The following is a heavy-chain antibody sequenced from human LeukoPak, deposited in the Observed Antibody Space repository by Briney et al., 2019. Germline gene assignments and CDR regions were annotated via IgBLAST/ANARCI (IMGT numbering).Heavy chain of an antibody. V-gene: IGHV3-33*01. CDR2: VWYDGTNK. D-gene: IGHD6-19*01. Sequence: PGGSLRLSCAASGFTFSSYGMHGVRQAPGKGLEWVADVWYDGTNKYYADSVKGRFTISRDNSKNTLYLQMNSLRAEDTAVYYCARDPGVRWLVGFDYWGQGTLVTVSS. CDR1: GFTFSSYG. CDR3: ARDPGVRWLVGFDY. J-gene: IGHJ4*02.